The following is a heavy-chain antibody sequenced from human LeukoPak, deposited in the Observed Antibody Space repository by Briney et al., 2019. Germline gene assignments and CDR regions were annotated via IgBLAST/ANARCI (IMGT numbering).Heavy chain of an antibody. Sequence: ASVKVSCKASGYTFPSYFMHWVRQAPGQGLEWMGIINPTGGSTTYAQKFQGRVTMTRDTSTSTVYMELSSLRSDDTAVYYCARTAARRFDYWGQGTPVTVSS. V-gene: IGHV1-46*01. CDR3: ARTAARRFDY. J-gene: IGHJ4*02. D-gene: IGHD6-6*01. CDR2: INPTGGST. CDR1: GYTFPSYF.